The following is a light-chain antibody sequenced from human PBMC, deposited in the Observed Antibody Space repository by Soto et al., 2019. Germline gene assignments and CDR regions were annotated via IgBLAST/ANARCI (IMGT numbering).Light chain of an antibody. CDR2: GAS. CDR3: QKYGSSPIN. CDR1: HSVSTY. Sequence: VLTPSPATLSLSPVERATLSCRVSHSVSTYLAWYQQKPGQAPRLLIYGASSRATGIPDRFSGSGSGTDFTLTISRLEPEDFAVYYCQKYGSSPINCGQGTRLEIK. J-gene: IGKJ5*01. V-gene: IGKV3-20*01.